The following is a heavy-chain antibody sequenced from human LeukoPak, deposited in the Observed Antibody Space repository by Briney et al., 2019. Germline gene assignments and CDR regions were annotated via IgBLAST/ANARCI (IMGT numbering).Heavy chain of an antibody. CDR3: ARGSLYSYGPYYFGY. Sequence: ASVKVSCKASGGTFSSYAISWVRQAPGQGLEWMGGIIPIFGTANYAQKFQGRVTITADKSTSTAYMELSSLRSEDTAVYYCARGSLYSYGPYYFGYWGQGTLVTVSS. V-gene: IGHV1-69*06. CDR2: IIPIFGTA. D-gene: IGHD5-18*01. CDR1: GGTFSSYA. J-gene: IGHJ4*02.